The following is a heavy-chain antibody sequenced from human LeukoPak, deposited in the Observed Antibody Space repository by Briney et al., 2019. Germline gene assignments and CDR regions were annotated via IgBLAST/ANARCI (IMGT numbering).Heavy chain of an antibody. CDR1: GGTFSSYA. D-gene: IGHD3-10*01. CDR2: IIPIFGTA. J-gene: IGHJ4*02. Sequence: SVKVSCKASGGTFSSYAISWVRQAPGQGLEWMGGIIPIFGTANYAQKFQGRVTITTDESTSTAYMELSSLRSEDTAVYYCPSYYGSGRGYYFDYWGQGTLVTVSS. CDR3: PSYYGSGRGYYFDY. V-gene: IGHV1-69*05.